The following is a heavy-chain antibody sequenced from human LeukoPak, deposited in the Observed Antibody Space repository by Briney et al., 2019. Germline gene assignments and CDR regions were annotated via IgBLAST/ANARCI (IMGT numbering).Heavy chain of an antibody. V-gene: IGHV1-69*13. Sequence: SVKVSCKASGGTFSSYAISWVRQAPGQGLEWMGGIIPIFGTANYAQKFQGRVTITADESTSTAYMDLSSLRSEDTAVYYCARGNYDFWSGYSSTWFDPWGQGTLVTVSS. CDR1: GGTFSSYA. J-gene: IGHJ5*02. CDR3: ARGNYDFWSGYSSTWFDP. CDR2: IIPIFGTA. D-gene: IGHD3-3*01.